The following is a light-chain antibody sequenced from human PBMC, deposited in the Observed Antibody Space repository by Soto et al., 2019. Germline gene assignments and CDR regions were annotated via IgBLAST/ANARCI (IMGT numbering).Light chain of an antibody. J-gene: IGKJ1*01. V-gene: IGKV3-15*01. CDR3: QQYHSWPPT. CDR1: QSVSSD. CDR2: GAS. Sequence: EIVMTQSPATLSVSPGERDTLSCRASQSVSSDLAWYQQKPGQAHRLLIYGASTRATVIPAGFSGSGSGTEFTLTIIGLQSEDVAVYYCQQYHSWPPTFGQGTQVEI.